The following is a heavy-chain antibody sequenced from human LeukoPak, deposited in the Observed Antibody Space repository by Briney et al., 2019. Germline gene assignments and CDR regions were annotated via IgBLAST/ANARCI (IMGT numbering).Heavy chain of an antibody. Sequence: GGSLRLSCAASGFTFSSHWMHWVRQAPGKGLVWVSRINSDGSSISYADSVKGRFTISRDNSKNTLYLQMNSLRAEDTAVYYCAKGPSVWDWFDPWGQGTLVTVSS. D-gene: IGHD3-16*01. CDR2: INSDGSSI. CDR1: GFTFSSHW. V-gene: IGHV3-74*01. CDR3: AKGPSVWDWFDP. J-gene: IGHJ5*02.